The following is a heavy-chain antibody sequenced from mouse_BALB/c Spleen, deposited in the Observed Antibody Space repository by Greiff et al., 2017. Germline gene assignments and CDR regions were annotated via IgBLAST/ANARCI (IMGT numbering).Heavy chain of an antibody. CDR1: GFNIKDYY. D-gene: IGHD1-2*01. V-gene: IGHV14-1*02. CDR3: ARGFRLYFDY. CDR2: IDPENGNT. J-gene: IGHJ2*01. Sequence: EVKLVESGAELVRPGALVKLSCKASGFNIKDYYMHWVKQRPEQGLEWIGWIDPENGNTIYDPKFQGKASITADTSSNTAYLQLSSLTSEDTAVYYCARGFRLYFDYWGQGTTLTVSS.